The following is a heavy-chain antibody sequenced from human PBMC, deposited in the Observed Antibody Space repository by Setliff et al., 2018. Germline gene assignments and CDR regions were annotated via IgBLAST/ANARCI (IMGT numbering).Heavy chain of an antibody. D-gene: IGHD5-18*01. CDR1: GFTFSTYR. V-gene: IGHV3-48*04. J-gene: IGHJ4*02. CDR3: ARDQGSYGYRAFDF. Sequence: PGGSLRLSCAASGFTFSTYRMHWVRQAPGKGLEWVSPITTSGSATYYAESVRGRFTISRDNAKNSLYLQMNSLRAEDTAVYYCARDQGSYGYRAFDFWGQGTLVTVSS. CDR2: ITTSGSAT.